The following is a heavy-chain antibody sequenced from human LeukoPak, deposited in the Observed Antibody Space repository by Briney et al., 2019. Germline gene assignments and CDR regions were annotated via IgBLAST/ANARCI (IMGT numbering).Heavy chain of an antibody. CDR3: ARRVAAALRTYYFDY. Sequence: SETLSLTCTVYGGSISSSSYYWGWIRQPPGKGLEWIGSIYYSGSTYYNPSLKSRVTISVDTSKNQFSLKLSSVTAADTAVYYCARRVAAALRTYYFDYWGQGTLVTVSS. D-gene: IGHD6-13*01. V-gene: IGHV4-39*01. CDR1: GGSISSSSYY. J-gene: IGHJ4*02. CDR2: IYYSGST.